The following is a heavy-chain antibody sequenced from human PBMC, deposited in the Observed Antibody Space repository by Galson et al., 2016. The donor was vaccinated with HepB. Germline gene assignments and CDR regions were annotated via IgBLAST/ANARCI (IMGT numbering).Heavy chain of an antibody. CDR1: GFTFRSYW. Sequence: SLRLSCAAPGFTFRSYWMHWVRQAPGQGLVWVSHINSEGTSTNYADSVKGRFTISRDNAQNTLYLQMNRLRAEDTAIYYCAKDGPYDAFDVWGQVTMVTVSS. J-gene: IGHJ3*01. CDR2: INSEGTST. CDR3: AKDGPYDAFDV. V-gene: IGHV3-74*01.